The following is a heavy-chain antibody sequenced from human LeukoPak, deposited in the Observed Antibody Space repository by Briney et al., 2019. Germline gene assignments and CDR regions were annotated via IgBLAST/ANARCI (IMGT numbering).Heavy chain of an antibody. CDR3: TSGLYGINSVVRDF. D-gene: IGHD4-23*01. V-gene: IGHV3-15*01. Sequence: PSETLSLTCAVYGGSFSGYYWSWIRQPPGKGLEWVGRIKSKTDGGTTDYAAPVKGRFTMSRDDSKNTLYLQMNSLKTEDTAVYYCTSGLYGINSVVRDFWGQGTLVTVSS. CDR2: IKSKTDGGTT. J-gene: IGHJ4*02. CDR1: GGSFSGYY.